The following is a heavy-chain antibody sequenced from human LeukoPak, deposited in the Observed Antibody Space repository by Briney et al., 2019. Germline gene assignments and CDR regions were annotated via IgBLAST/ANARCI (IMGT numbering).Heavy chain of an antibody. CDR2: LYSGGST. CDR3: ARVLLWFGESEYYYYGMDV. V-gene: IGHV3-66*01. Sequence: QAGGSLRLSCAASGFTVSSNYMSWIRQAPGKGLEWVSVLYSGGSTSYADSVKGRFTISRDNSKNTLYLQMNSLRAEDTAVNYCARVLLWFGESEYYYYGMDVWGQGTTVTVSS. D-gene: IGHD3-10*01. J-gene: IGHJ6*02. CDR1: GFTVSSNY.